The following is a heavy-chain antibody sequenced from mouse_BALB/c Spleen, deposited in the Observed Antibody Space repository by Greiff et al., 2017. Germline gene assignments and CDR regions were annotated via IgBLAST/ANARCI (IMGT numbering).Heavy chain of an antibody. J-gene: IGHJ4*01. CDR3: ARTYYDYDGYAMDY. CDR1: GYAFTNYL. V-gene: IGHV1-54*01. D-gene: IGHD2-4*01. CDR2: INPGSGGT. Sequence: QVQLKESGAELVRPGTSVKVSCKASGYAFTNYLIEWVKQRPGQGLEWIGVINPGSGGTNYNEKFKGKATLTADKSSSTAYMQLSSLTSDDSAVYFCARTYYDYDGYAMDYWGQGTSVTVSS.